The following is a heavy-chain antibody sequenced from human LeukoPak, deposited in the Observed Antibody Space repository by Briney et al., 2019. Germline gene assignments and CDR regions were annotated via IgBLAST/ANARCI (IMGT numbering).Heavy chain of an antibody. V-gene: IGHV1-46*01. CDR3: ARDLWRKGYYDFWSGYYNDAFDI. Sequence: ASVKVSCKASGYTFTNYYMNWVRQAPGQGLEWMGIINPSGYNTNYAQKFQGRVTMTRDTSTSTVYMELSSLRSEDTAVYYCARDLWRKGYYDFWSGYYNDAFDIWGQGTMVTVSS. CDR1: GYTFTNYY. J-gene: IGHJ3*02. D-gene: IGHD3-3*01. CDR2: INPSGYNT.